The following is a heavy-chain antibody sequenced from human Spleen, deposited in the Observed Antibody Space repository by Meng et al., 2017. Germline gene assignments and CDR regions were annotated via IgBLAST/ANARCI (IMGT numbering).Heavy chain of an antibody. CDR3: ARATSILSWFDP. V-gene: IGHV4-59*01. J-gene: IGHJ5*02. CDR1: GGSISDYY. CDR2: IYFSGST. D-gene: IGHD2/OR15-2a*01. Sequence: SETLSLTCNVPGGSISDYYWSWIRQPPGKGLEWIGYIYFSGSTNHNPSLKNRVTVSIDTSNHQFSLKLSSVTAADTAVYYCARATSILSWFDPWGQGTLVTVSS.